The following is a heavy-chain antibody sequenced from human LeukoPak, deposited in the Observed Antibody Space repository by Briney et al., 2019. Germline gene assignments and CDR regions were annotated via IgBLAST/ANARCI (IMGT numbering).Heavy chain of an antibody. CDR2: INPNSGGT. CDR3: ARDAIYGSGSYSPRPSKFDP. Sequence: ASVKVSCKASGYTFTGYYMHWVRQAPGQGLEWMGRINPNSGGTNYAQKFQGRVTMPRDTSISTAYMELSRLRSDDTAVYYCARDAIYGSGSYSPRPSKFDPWGQGTLVTVSS. V-gene: IGHV1-2*06. D-gene: IGHD3-10*01. J-gene: IGHJ5*02. CDR1: GYTFTGYY.